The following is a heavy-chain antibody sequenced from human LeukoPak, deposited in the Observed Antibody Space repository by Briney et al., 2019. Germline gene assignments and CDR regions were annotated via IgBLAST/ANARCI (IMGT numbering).Heavy chain of an antibody. D-gene: IGHD6-13*01. V-gene: IGHV1-2*04. CDR1: GYTFTGYY. Sequence: ASVKVSCKAPGYTFTGYYMHWVRQAPGQGLEWMGWNNPNSGGTNYAQKFQGWVTMTRDTSISTAYMELSRLRSDDTAVYYCARVAAIAAAAYPYDYWGQGTLVTVSS. CDR2: NNPNSGGT. CDR3: ARVAAIAAAAYPYDY. J-gene: IGHJ4*02.